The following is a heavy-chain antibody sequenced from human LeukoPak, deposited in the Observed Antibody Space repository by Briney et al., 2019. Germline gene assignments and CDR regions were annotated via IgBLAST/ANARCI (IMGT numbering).Heavy chain of an antibody. CDR1: RFTFSSYG. J-gene: IGHJ4*02. CDR2: IQYDGSNE. D-gene: IGHD3-16*02. Sequence: GGSLRLSCAASRFTFSSYGMHWVRQTPGKGLEWVAYIQYDGSNEQYADSVKGRFTISRDNAKNSLYLQMNTLRAEDTAVYYCARGQHGGTFGGVIVHVSGFDYWGQGTLVTVSS. V-gene: IGHV3-30*02. CDR3: ARGQHGGTFGGVIVHVSGFDY.